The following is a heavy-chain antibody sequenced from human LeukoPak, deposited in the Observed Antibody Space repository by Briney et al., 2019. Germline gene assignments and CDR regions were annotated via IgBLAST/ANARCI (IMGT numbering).Heavy chain of an antibody. CDR2: IYPGDSDT. D-gene: IGHD2-21*02. CDR3: VRGDVVRGVSWFDS. J-gene: IGHJ5*01. CDR1: GYTFTSYW. V-gene: IGHV5-51*01. Sequence: GESLKISCKGSGYTFTSYWIGWVRQMPVKGLEWMGSIYPGDSDTKYSPSFQGQVTISVDKSTNTAYLQWKSLKASDTAMYYCVRGDVVRGVSWFDSWGQGALVTVSS.